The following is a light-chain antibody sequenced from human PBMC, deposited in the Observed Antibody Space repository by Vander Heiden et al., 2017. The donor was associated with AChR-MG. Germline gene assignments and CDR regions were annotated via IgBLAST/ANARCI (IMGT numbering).Light chain of an antibody. CDR1: STNIGAVFP. J-gene: IGLJ1*01. CDR2: VND. V-gene: IGLV1-40*01. Sequence: QSVLTQPPSVSGAPGQRVTISVTGTSTNIGAVFPVHWYQQLPGTAPNLLICVNDIRPSGVPDRFSGPKSGPSATLAITGLQAEDEADYHCQSYDSSLSGYVFGTGTKVTVL. CDR3: QSYDSSLSGYV.